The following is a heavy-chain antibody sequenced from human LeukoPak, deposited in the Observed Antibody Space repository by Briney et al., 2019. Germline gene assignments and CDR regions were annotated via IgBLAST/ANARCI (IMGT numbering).Heavy chain of an antibody. CDR1: GYTFTSYG. CDR3: ARDLGATSTEAYYFDY. D-gene: IGHD1-26*01. CDR2: ISAYNGNT. J-gene: IGHJ4*02. V-gene: IGHV1-18*01. Sequence: ASVKVSCKASGYTFTSYGISWVRQAPGQGLEWMGWISAYNGNTNYAQKLQGRVTMTTDTSTSTAHMELRSLRSDDTAVYYCARDLGATSTEAYYFDYWGQGTLVTVSS.